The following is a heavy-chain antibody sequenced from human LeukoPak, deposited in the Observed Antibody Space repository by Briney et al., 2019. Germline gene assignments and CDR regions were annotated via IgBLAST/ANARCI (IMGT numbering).Heavy chain of an antibody. CDR3: ARTDSSSWYSDY. D-gene: IGHD6-13*01. J-gene: IGHJ4*02. CDR1: GGSISSGDYY. V-gene: IGHV4-61*08. CDR2: IYYSGST. Sequence: PSETLSLTCTVSGGSISSGDYYWSWIRQPPGKGLEWIGYIYYSGSTNYNPSLKSRVTISVDTSKNQFSLKLSSVTAADTAVYYCARTDSSSWYSDYWGQGTLVTVSS.